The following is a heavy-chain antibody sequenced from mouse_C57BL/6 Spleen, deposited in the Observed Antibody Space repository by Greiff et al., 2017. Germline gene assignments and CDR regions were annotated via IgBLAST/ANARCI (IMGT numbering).Heavy chain of an antibody. Sequence: EVKVVESGGGLVKPGGSLKLSCAASGFTFSSYAMSWVRQTPEKRLEWVATISDGGSYTYYPDNVKGRFTISRDNAKNNLYLQMSHRKSEDTAMYYCARDRGGYGNSHFDYWGQGTTLTVSS. J-gene: IGHJ2*01. CDR1: GFTFSSYA. CDR2: ISDGGSYT. CDR3: ARDRGGYGNSHFDY. D-gene: IGHD2-10*02. V-gene: IGHV5-4*01.